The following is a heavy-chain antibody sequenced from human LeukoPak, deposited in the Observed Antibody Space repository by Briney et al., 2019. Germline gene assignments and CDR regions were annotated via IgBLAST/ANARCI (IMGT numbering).Heavy chain of an antibody. Sequence: GGSLRLSCAASGFNFNTYAMTWVRQAPGKGLEWVSSISSSGSSTYYADSVKGRFTISRDNSKNTLYLQMNSPRAEDTAVYYCARAGRPSDYWGQGTLVTVSS. CDR3: ARAGRPSDY. V-gene: IGHV3-23*01. J-gene: IGHJ4*02. CDR2: ISSSGSST. D-gene: IGHD6-6*01. CDR1: GFNFNTYA.